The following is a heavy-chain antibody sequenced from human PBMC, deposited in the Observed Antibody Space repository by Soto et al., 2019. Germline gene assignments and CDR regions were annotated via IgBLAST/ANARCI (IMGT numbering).Heavy chain of an antibody. CDR1: GFTFSSYA. CDR2: ISGSGGST. Sequence: EVQLLESGGGLVQPGGSLRLSCAASGFTFSSYAMSWVRQAPGKGLEWVSAISGSGGSTYYADSVKGRFTISRDNSKNTLYLQMNSLRAEDTAVYYCAKDWVGYGDYPYAFDIWGQGTMVTVSS. V-gene: IGHV3-23*01. J-gene: IGHJ3*02. CDR3: AKDWVGYGDYPYAFDI. D-gene: IGHD4-17*01.